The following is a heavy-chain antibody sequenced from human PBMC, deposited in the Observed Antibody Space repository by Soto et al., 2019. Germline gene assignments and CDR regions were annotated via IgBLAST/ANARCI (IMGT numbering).Heavy chain of an antibody. CDR1: GGSISTNY. D-gene: IGHD4-17*01. J-gene: IGHJ4*02. CDR3: ARSRYGAVTNPYYFVY. V-gene: IGHV4-59*01. Sequence: QVQLQESGPGLVKPSETLSPICTVSGGSISTNYWSWIRQPPGKGLEWIGYINYSGSTNYNPSLKSRVTISEDTSKNQFSLKLSSVTAADTAMYYCARSRYGAVTNPYYFVYWGQGTLVTVSS. CDR2: INYSGST.